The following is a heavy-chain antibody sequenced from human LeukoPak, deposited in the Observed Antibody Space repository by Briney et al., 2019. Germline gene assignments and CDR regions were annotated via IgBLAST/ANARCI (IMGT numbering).Heavy chain of an antibody. D-gene: IGHD1-20*01. CDR2: IIPIFGTA. Sequence: GASVKVSCKASGGTFSSYAISWVRQAPGQGLEWMGGIIPIFGTANYAQKFQGRVTITADESTSTAYMELSSLRSEDTAVYYCARDQEYNWNRNNWFDPWGQGTLVTVSS. CDR1: GGTFSSYA. V-gene: IGHV1-69*13. CDR3: ARDQEYNWNRNNWFDP. J-gene: IGHJ5*02.